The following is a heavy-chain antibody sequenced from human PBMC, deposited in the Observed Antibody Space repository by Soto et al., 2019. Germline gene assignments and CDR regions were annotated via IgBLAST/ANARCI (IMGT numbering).Heavy chain of an antibody. CDR2: IVVGSGNT. CDR3: AADRTYCGGDCYLD. Sequence: QMQLVQSGPEVKKPGTSVKVSCKASGFTFTSSAVQWVRQARGQRLEWIGWIVVGSGNTNYAQKFQERVTSTRDISTSTAYMELSSLRSEDTAVYYCAADRTYCGGDCYLDWGQGTLVTVSS. CDR1: GFTFTSSA. J-gene: IGHJ4*02. D-gene: IGHD2-21*02. V-gene: IGHV1-58*01.